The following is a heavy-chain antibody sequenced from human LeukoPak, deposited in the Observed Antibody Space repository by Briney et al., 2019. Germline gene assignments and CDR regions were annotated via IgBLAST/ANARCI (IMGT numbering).Heavy chain of an antibody. J-gene: IGHJ4*02. CDR1: RFTFSSYA. V-gene: IGHV3-23*01. CDR2: ISGSGDST. Sequence: PGGSLRLSCVASRFTFSSYAMSWVRQAPGKGLEWVSAISGSGDSTFYTDSVKGRFTISRDNSKNTLYLQMKSLRAEDTAVYYCAKDSVVVAGLVNYFDSWGQGTLVTVSS. D-gene: IGHD6-19*01. CDR3: AKDSVVVAGLVNYFDS.